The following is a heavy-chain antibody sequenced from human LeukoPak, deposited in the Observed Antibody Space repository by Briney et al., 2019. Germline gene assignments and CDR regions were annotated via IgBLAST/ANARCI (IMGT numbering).Heavy chain of an antibody. V-gene: IGHV3-7*01. Sequence: PGGSLRLSCAVSGFTFTDYWMNWVRQAPGKGLEWVANIKQDGSEKYYVDSVKGRFTISRDNAKNSLYLQMNSLRAEDTAVYYCARDGVDTAMVRAPDYWGQGTLVTVSS. CDR2: IKQDGSEK. D-gene: IGHD5-18*01. CDR3: ARDGVDTAMVRAPDY. J-gene: IGHJ4*02. CDR1: GFTFTDYW.